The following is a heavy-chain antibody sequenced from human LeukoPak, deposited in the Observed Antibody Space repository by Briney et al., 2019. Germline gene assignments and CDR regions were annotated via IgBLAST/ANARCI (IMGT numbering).Heavy chain of an antibody. D-gene: IGHD6-19*01. J-gene: IGHJ4*02. CDR1: GGAFSGHY. CDR2: IYHSGST. CDR3: ARDREAVAGLDY. V-gene: IGHV4-34*01. Sequence: PSETLSLTCAVYGGAFSGHYWNWIRQSPGKGLEWIGEIYHSGSTNYNPSLKSRVTISVDKSKNQFSLKLSSVTAADTAVYYCARDREAVAGLDYWGQGTLVTVSS.